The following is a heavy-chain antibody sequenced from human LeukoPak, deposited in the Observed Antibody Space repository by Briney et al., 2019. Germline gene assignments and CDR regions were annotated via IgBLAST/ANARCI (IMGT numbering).Heavy chain of an antibody. CDR3: ARGDCSGGSCYLGY. J-gene: IGHJ4*02. CDR2: ISTYNGNT. CDR1: GYTFTSYG. Sequence: GASVKVSCKASGYTFTSYGISWVRQAPGQGLEWMGWISTYNGNTNYAQKLQGRVTMTTDTSTSTAYMELRSLRSDDTAVYYCARGDCSGGSCYLGYWGQGTLVTVSS. V-gene: IGHV1-18*04. D-gene: IGHD2-15*01.